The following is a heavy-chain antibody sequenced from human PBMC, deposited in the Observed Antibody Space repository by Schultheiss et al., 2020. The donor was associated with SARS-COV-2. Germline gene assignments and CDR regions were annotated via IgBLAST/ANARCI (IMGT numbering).Heavy chain of an antibody. V-gene: IGHV3-23*01. CDR1: GFTFSGSW. CDR3: AKVGYGAYVGRDYFDY. Sequence: GGSLRLSCAASGFTFSGSWMNWVRQPPGRGLMWVSGISSGGGSTYYADSVKGRFTISRDNSENTLYLQMNSLTVEDTALYFCAKVGYGAYVGRDYFDYWGQGTLVTVSS. J-gene: IGHJ4*02. CDR2: ISSGGGST. D-gene: IGHD4-17*01.